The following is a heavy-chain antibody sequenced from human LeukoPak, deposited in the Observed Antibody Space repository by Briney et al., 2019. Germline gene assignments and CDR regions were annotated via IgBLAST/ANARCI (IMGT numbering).Heavy chain of an antibody. D-gene: IGHD6-13*01. J-gene: IGHJ4*02. Sequence: GGSLRLSCAASGFTLTSYEMNWVRLAPGKGLEWISYISRTGNSIYYADSVKGRFTVSRDSAKNSLYLQMDSLRAEDTAVYYCARGPYSSNWYVDYWGQGTLVTVAS. CDR3: ARGPYSSNWYVDY. V-gene: IGHV3-48*03. CDR1: GFTLTSYE. CDR2: ISRTGNSI.